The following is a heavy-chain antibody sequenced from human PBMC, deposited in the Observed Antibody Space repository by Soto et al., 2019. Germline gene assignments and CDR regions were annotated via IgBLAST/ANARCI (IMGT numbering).Heavy chain of an antibody. D-gene: IGHD3-3*01. CDR2: ISGSGGST. CDR3: AKDHYDFWSGYSTGYYGMDV. CDR1: GFTFSSYA. V-gene: IGHV3-23*01. J-gene: IGHJ6*02. Sequence: GGSLRLSCAASGFTFSSYAMSWVRQAPGKGLEWVSAISGSGGSTYYADSVKGRFTISRDNSKNTLYLQMNSLRAEDTAVYYCAKDHYDFWSGYSTGYYGMDVWGQGTTVTVSS.